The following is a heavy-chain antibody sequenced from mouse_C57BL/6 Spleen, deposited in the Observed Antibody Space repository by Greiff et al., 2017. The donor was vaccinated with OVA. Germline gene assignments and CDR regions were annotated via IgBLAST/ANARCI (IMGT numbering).Heavy chain of an antibody. CDR3: APYGTLYYAMDY. CDR1: GFSLTSYA. V-gene: IGHV2-9-1*01. J-gene: IGHJ4*01. Sequence: VQLVESGPGLVAPSQSLSITCTVSGFSLTSYAISWVRQPPGKGLEWFGVIWTGGGTNYNSALKSRLSISKDNSKSQVFLKMNSLQTDDTARYYCAPYGTLYYAMDYWGQGTSVTVSS. CDR2: IWTGGGT. D-gene: IGHD2-1*01.